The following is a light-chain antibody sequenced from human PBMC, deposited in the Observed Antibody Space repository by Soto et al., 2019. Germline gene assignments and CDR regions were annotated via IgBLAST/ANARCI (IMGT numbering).Light chain of an antibody. V-gene: IGLV1-51*01. CDR3: GGWDNNLSAGV. CDR1: ASNIGSNS. CDR2: DNH. J-gene: IGLJ1*01. Sequence: QSVLTQPPSVSAAPGQKVTISCSGSASNIGSNSLSWYRQFPGSSPMLVIYDNHKRPSGISARFSASKSDTSATLVIPGLRSGDAADYYCGGWDNNLSAGVFGSGTQVTVL.